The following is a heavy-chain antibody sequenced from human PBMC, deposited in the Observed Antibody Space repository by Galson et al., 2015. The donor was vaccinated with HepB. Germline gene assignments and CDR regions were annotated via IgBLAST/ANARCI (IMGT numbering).Heavy chain of an antibody. D-gene: IGHD3-22*01. CDR1: GFSFSSYG. V-gene: IGHV3-30*03. Sequence: SLRLSCAASGFSFSSYGMHWVRQAPGTGLEWVAAVSYDGINKYYGDSLKGRFTISRDNSKNTLYLQMNSPRVEDTAVYYCARGRNYYDSTGSYDHWGQGTLVTVSS. J-gene: IGHJ4*02. CDR2: VSYDGINK. CDR3: ARGRNYYDSTGSYDH.